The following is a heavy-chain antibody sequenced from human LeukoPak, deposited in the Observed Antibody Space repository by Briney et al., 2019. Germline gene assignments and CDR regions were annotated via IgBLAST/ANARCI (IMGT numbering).Heavy chain of an antibody. V-gene: IGHV3-66*01. CDR1: GFTVSSNY. Sequence: GGSLRLSCAASGFTVSSNYMSWVRQAPGMGLEWVSVIYSGGSTYYADSVKGRFTISRDNSKNTLYLQMNSLRAEDTAVYYCASPMRVTTLSSYYYYGMDVWGQGTTVTVSS. CDR2: IYSGGST. CDR3: ASPMRVTTLSSYYYYGMDV. J-gene: IGHJ6*02. D-gene: IGHD4-17*01.